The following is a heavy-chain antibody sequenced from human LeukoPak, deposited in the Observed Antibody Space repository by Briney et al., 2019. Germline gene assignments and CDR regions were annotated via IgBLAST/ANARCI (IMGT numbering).Heavy chain of an antibody. CDR1: GGTFSSYA. Sequence: SVKVSCKASGGTFSSYAISWVRQAPGQGLEWMGGIIPIFGTANYAQKFQGRVTITTDESTSTAYMEVSSLTSEDTAVYFCGRKAGDCGANSCYSIDYWGQGTLVTVSS. J-gene: IGHJ4*02. D-gene: IGHD2-15*01. CDR2: IIPIFGTA. V-gene: IGHV1-69*05. CDR3: GRKAGDCGANSCYSIDY.